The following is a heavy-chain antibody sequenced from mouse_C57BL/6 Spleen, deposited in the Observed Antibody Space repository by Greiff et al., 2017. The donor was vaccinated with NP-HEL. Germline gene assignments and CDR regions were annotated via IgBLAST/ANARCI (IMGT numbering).Heavy chain of an antibody. CDR1: GFTFTDYY. J-gene: IGHJ4*01. CDR3: ARYAYGSSPCAMDY. CDR2: IRNKANGYTT. D-gene: IGHD1-1*01. V-gene: IGHV7-3*01. Sequence: EVQRVESGGGLVQPGGSLSLSCAASGFTFTDYYMSWVRQPPGKALEWLGFIRNKANGYTTEYSASVKGRFTISRDNSQSILYLQRNALRAEDSATYYCARYAYGSSPCAMDYWGQGTSVTVSS.